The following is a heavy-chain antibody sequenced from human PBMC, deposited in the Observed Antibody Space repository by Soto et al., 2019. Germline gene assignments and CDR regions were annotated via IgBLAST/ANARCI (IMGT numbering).Heavy chain of an antibody. Sequence: GESLKISCKGSGYSFTSYWIGWVRQIPGKGLEWMGIIYPGDSDTRYSPSFQGQVTISADKSISTAYLQWSSLKASDTAMYYCARQEARSSWYDALDILGQGTMVTVSS. CDR3: ARQEARSSWYDALDI. V-gene: IGHV5-51*01. CDR1: GYSFTSYW. D-gene: IGHD6-13*01. J-gene: IGHJ3*02. CDR2: IYPGDSDT.